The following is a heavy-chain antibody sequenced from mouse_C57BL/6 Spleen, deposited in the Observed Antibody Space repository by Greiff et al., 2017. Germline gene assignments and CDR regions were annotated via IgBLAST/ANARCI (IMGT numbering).Heavy chain of an antibody. Sequence: QVQLQQPGAELVKPGASVKVSCKASGYTFTSYWMHWVKQRPGQGLEWIGRIHPSASDTNYNQQFKGKATLTVDKSSSTAYMQLSSLTSEDSAVYYCAIPYYGSTPSYWYFDVWGTGTTVTGSS. J-gene: IGHJ1*03. CDR3: AIPYYGSTPSYWYFDV. D-gene: IGHD1-1*01. CDR1: GYTFTSYW. V-gene: IGHV1-74*01. CDR2: IHPSASDT.